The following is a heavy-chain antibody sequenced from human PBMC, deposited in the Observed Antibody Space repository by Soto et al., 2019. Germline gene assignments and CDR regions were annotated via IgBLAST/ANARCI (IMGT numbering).Heavy chain of an antibody. CDR2: ISSSSSYI. J-gene: IGHJ6*02. V-gene: IGHV3-21*01. CDR1: GFTFSSYS. Sequence: EVQLVESGGGLVKPGGSLRLSCAASGFTFSSYSMNWVRQAPGKGLEWVSSISSSSSYIYYADSVKGRLTISRDNAKNSLYLQMNSLRAEDPAVYYCATMGSQRYYFYGMDVLGPGTTVTFAS. D-gene: IGHD6-25*01. CDR3: ATMGSQRYYFYGMDV.